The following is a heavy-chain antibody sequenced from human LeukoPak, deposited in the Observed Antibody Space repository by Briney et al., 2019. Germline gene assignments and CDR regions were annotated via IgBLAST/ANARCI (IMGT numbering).Heavy chain of an antibody. CDR1: GFIFNSHS. CDR2: ISSTSSYI. CDR3: AREGLEQDFDY. D-gene: IGHD1/OR15-1a*01. V-gene: IGHV3-21*01. Sequence: PGGSLRLSCAASGFIFNSHSMNWVRQAPGKGLEWVSSISSTSSYIYYADSVKSRFTISRDNAKNSLYLQMNSLRAEDTAVYYCAREGLEQDFDYWGQGTLVTVSS. J-gene: IGHJ4*02.